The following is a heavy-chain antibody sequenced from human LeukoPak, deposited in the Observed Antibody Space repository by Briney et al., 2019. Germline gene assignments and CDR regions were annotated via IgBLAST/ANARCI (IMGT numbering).Heavy chain of an antibody. V-gene: IGHV4-39*02. D-gene: IGHD1-7*01. CDR3: ARGKYLNYFDP. CDR2: IYYRGTT. J-gene: IGHJ5*02. Sequence: SETLSLTCTVSGGSISSYYWGWIRQPPGKRLEWIGSIYYRGTTYYNPSLKSRVTISVDTSKNQFSLKLSSATAADTALYYCARGKYLNYFDPWGQGILVTVSS. CDR1: GGSISSYY.